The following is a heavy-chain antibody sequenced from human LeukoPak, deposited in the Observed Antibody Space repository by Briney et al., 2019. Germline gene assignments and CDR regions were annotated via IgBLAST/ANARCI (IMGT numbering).Heavy chain of an antibody. Sequence: SETLSLTCTVSGGSISSSSYYWGWIRQPPGKGLAWNGSIYYSGSTYYNPSLKSRVTISVDTSKNQFSLKLSSVTAADTAVYYCARRSDCGGDCWAFDIWGQGTMVTVSS. CDR2: IYYSGST. V-gene: IGHV4-39*01. J-gene: IGHJ3*02. CDR1: GGSISSSSYY. CDR3: ARRSDCGGDCWAFDI. D-gene: IGHD2-21*02.